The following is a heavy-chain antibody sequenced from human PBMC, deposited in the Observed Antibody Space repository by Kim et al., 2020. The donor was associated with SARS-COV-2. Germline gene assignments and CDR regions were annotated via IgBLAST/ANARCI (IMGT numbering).Heavy chain of an antibody. V-gene: IGHV1-24*01. CDR3: ATPSEGSGSYFSYFDY. D-gene: IGHD3-10*01. Sequence: KFQGRVTMTEDTSTDTAYMGLSSLRSEDTAVYYCATPSEGSGSYFSYFDYWGQGTLVTVSS. J-gene: IGHJ4*02.